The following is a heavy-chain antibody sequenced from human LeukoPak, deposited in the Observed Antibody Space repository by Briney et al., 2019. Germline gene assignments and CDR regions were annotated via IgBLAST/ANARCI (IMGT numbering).Heavy chain of an antibody. CDR3: ARVYSSAFDH. V-gene: IGHV1-18*01. J-gene: IGHJ4*02. D-gene: IGHD3-10*01. Sequence: GASMKVSCKASGYTFTSYDIVWVRQAPGQGLEWMGSISAFNGNTNNAQKVQGRVTMTTDTSTSTAYMELRSLTSDDTAMYYCARVYSSAFDHWGQGTLVTVTS. CDR2: ISAFNGNT. CDR1: GYTFTSYD.